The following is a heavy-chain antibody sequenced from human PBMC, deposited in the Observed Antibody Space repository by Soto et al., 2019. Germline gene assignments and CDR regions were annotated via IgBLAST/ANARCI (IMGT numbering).Heavy chain of an antibody. CDR1: GGSISSSSYY. J-gene: IGHJ4*02. CDR2: IYYSGST. V-gene: IGHV4-39*01. CDR3: ASFYGWGSSYFDY. D-gene: IGHD3-10*01. Sequence: PSETLSLTCTVSGGSISSSSYYWGWIRQPPGKGLEWIGSIYYSGSTYYDPSLKSRVTISVDTSKNQFSLKLSSVTAADTAVYYCASFYGWGSSYFDYGGQGTLVPVSS.